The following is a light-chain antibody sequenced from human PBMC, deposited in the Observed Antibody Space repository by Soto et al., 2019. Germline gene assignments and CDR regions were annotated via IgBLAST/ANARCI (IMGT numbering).Light chain of an antibody. V-gene: IGKV3-20*01. J-gene: IGKJ4*01. CDR1: QSVSSSY. Sequence: EIVLTQSPGTLSLSPGERATLSCRASQSVSSSYLAWYQQKPGQAPRLLIYGASSRATGIPDRFSGSGSGTDFPLTISRLEAEDFAGYFCPQDGSSPAFGGGTKVEIK. CDR2: GAS. CDR3: PQDGSSPA.